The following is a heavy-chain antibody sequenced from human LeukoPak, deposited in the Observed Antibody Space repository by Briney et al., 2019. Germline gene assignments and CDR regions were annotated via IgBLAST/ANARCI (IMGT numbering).Heavy chain of an antibody. J-gene: IGHJ6*03. CDR1: GYTFTSYY. CDR3: ARDAGSIIAAAGYYMDV. V-gene: IGHV1-46*01. CDR2: INPSGGST. D-gene: IGHD6-13*01. Sequence: GASVKVSCKASGYTFTSYYMHWVRQAPGQGLEWMGIINPSGGSTSYAQKFQGRVTMTRDMSTSTVCMELSSLRSEDTAVYYCARDAGSIIAAAGYYMDVWGKGTTVTVSS.